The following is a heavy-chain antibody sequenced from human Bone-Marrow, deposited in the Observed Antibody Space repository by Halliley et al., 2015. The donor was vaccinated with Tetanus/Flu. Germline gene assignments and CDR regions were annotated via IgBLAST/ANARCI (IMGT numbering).Heavy chain of an antibody. D-gene: IGHD3-3*01. CDR3: AKPSKSLAYHYDLGP. V-gene: IGHV3-30*18. J-gene: IGHJ5*02. Sequence: VAVISYDGSKKYYADSVKGRFTISRGNSKNTVYLQMNSRRVEDPAVYYCAKPSKSLAYHYDLGPWGQGTLVTVSS. CDR2: ISYDGSKK.